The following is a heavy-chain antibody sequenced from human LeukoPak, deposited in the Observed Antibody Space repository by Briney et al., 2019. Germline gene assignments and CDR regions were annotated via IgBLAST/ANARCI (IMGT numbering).Heavy chain of an antibody. V-gene: IGHV3-21*01. J-gene: IGHJ4*02. CDR1: GFTFSSYS. D-gene: IGHD3-16*01. CDR3: IRDLFDDYSLDY. CDR2: INSDSSIM. Sequence: PGGSLRLSCAASGFTFSSYSMNWVRQAPGKGLKWVSSINSDSSIMYYAESVKGRFTISRDNARNSLYLQMNSLRAEDTAVYYCIRDLFDDYSLDYWGQGALVTVSS.